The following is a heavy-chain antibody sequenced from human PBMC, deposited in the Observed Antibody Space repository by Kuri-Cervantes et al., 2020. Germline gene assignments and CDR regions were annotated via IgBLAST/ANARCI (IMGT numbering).Heavy chain of an antibody. D-gene: IGHD3-10*01. CDR3: ARDPQHDYYGSGSYYSGYYYYGMDV. CDR1: GFSVSTNY. V-gene: IGHV3-53*01. J-gene: IGHJ6*02. CDR2: LYSDATT. Sequence: GGSLRLSCAASGFSVSTNYMSWVRQAPGKGLEWVSVLYSDATTYYADSVKGRFTISRDNSKNTLYLQMNSLRAEDTAVYYCARDPQHDYYGSGSYYSGYYYYGMDVWGQGTTVTVSS.